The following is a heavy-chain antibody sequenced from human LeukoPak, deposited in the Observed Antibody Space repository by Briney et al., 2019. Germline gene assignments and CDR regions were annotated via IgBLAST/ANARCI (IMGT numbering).Heavy chain of an antibody. CDR1: GFTLRSYT. J-gene: IGHJ4*02. D-gene: IGHD6-6*01. Sequence: GGSLRLSCAASGFTLRSYTMNWVRQAPGKGLEWVAFIRYDGSNKYYADSVKGRFTISRDNSKNTLYLQMNSLRAEDTAVYYCANSPVGIAARPFDYWGQGTLVTVSS. V-gene: IGHV3-30*02. CDR3: ANSPVGIAARPFDY. CDR2: IRYDGSNK.